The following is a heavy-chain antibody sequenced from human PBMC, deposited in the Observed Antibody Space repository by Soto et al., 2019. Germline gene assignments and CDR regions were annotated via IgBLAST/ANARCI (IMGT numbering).Heavy chain of an antibody. CDR1: GGSFSGYY. Sequence: SETLSLTCAVYGGSFSGYYWSWIRQPPGKGLEWIGEINHSGSTNYNPSLKSRVTISVDTSKNKFSLKLSLVTAADTAVYYCARLMVRGVIKKPYNWFDPWGQGTLVTVSS. J-gene: IGHJ5*02. D-gene: IGHD3-10*01. CDR2: INHSGST. CDR3: ARLMVRGVIKKPYNWFDP. V-gene: IGHV4-34*01.